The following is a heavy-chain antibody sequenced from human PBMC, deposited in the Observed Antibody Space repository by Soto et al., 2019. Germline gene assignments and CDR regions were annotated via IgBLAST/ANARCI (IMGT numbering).Heavy chain of an antibody. CDR1: GYTLTELS. J-gene: IGHJ6*02. Sequence: ASVKVSCKVSGYTLTELSMHWVRQAPGKGLEWMGGFDPEDGETIYAQKFQGRVTMTEDTSTDTAYMELSSLRSEDTAVYYCATERRFLEWLGGENYYYYGMDVWGQGTTVTVSS. CDR2: FDPEDGET. D-gene: IGHD3-3*01. CDR3: ATERRFLEWLGGENYYYYGMDV. V-gene: IGHV1-24*01.